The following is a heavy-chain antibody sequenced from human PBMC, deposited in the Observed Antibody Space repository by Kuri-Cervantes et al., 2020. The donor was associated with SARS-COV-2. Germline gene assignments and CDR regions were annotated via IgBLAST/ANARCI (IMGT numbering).Heavy chain of an antibody. CDR1: GYTFTSYG. V-gene: IGHV1-18*01. CDR3: ARQTSGYITSAHQY. CDR2: ISAYNGNT. D-gene: IGHD3-3*01. J-gene: IGHJ1*01. Sequence: ASVKVSCKASGYTFTSYGISWVRQAPGQGLEWMGWISAYNGNTNYAQKLQGRVTMTTDTSTSTAYMELRSLRPDDTAVYYCARQTSGYITSAHQYWGQGTLVTVSS.